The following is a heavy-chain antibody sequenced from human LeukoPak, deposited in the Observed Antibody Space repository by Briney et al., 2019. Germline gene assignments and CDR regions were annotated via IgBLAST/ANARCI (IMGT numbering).Heavy chain of an antibody. Sequence: ASVKASCKASGYTFTSYYMHWVRQAPGQGLEWMGIINPSGGSTSYAQKFQGRVTMTRDTSTSTVYMELSGLRSEDTAVYYCASSIWVGELGYWGQGTLVTVSS. V-gene: IGHV1-46*01. D-gene: IGHD3-10*01. J-gene: IGHJ4*02. CDR1: GYTFTSYY. CDR2: INPSGGST. CDR3: ASSIWVGELGY.